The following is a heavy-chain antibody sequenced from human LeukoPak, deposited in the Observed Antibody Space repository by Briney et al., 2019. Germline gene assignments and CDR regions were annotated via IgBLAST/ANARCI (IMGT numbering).Heavy chain of an antibody. CDR2: IYYSGST. CDR3: ARDAAVATSVEGFDP. CDR1: GGSISSSSYY. D-gene: IGHD4-23*01. V-gene: IGHV4-39*07. Sequence: PSETLSLTCTVSGGSISSSSYYWGWIRQPPGKGLEWIGSIYYSGSTYYNPSLKSRVTISVDTSKNQFSLKLSSVTAADTAVYYCARDAAVATSVEGFDPWGQGTLVTVSS. J-gene: IGHJ5*02.